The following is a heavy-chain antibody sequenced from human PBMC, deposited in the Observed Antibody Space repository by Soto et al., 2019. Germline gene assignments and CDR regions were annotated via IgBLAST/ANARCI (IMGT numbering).Heavy chain of an antibody. D-gene: IGHD5-18*01. V-gene: IGHV1-69*01. CDR1: GGTFSSYA. J-gene: IGHJ6*02. Sequence: SVKVSCKASGGTFSSYAISWVRQAPVQGLEWMGGIIPIFGTANYAQKFQGRVTITADESTSTAYMELSSLRSEDMAVYYCAREKSQAEHVDTAMAYYYYYGMDVWGQGTTVTVSS. CDR3: AREKSQAEHVDTAMAYYYYYGMDV. CDR2: IIPIFGTA.